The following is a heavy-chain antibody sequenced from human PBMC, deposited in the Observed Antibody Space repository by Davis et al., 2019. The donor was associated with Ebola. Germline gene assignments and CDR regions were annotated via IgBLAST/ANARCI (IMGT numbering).Heavy chain of an antibody. CDR3: ARDVSPPAVVTPYFDY. J-gene: IGHJ4*02. CDR2: ISYDGSNK. V-gene: IGHV3-30*03. D-gene: IGHD4-23*01. CDR1: GFTFSSYG. Sequence: GESLKISCAASGFTFSSYGMHWVRQAPGKGLEWVAVISYDGSNKYYADSVKGRFTISRDNSKNTLYLQMNSLRAEDTAVYYCARDVSPPAVVTPYFDYWGQGTPVTVSS.